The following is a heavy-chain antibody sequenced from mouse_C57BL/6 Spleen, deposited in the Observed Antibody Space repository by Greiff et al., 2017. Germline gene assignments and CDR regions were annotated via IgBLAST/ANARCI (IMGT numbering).Heavy chain of an antibody. D-gene: IGHD2-5*01. Sequence: EVKLVESGGGLVQSGRSLRLSCATSGFTFSDFYMEWVRQAPGKGLEWIAASRNKANDYTTEYSASVKGRFIVSRDTSQSILYLQMNALRAEDTAIYYCARDEGYSNPYYYAMDYWGQGTSVTVSS. CDR3: ARDEGYSNPYYYAMDY. CDR1: GFTFSDFY. CDR2: SRNKANDYTT. J-gene: IGHJ4*01. V-gene: IGHV7-1*01.